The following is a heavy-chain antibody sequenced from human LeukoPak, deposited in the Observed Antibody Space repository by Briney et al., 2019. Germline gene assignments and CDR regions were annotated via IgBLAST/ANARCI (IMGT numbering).Heavy chain of an antibody. Sequence: PGGSLRLSCAASGFTFDDYGMSWVRQAPGKGLEWVSGINWNGGSTGYADSVKGRFTISRDNAKNSLYLQMSSLRAEDTALYYCARGLVPAANIYYYYYYYMDVWGKGTTVTVSS. D-gene: IGHD2-2*01. CDR1: GFTFDDYG. CDR3: ARGLVPAANIYYYYYYYMDV. V-gene: IGHV3-20*04. J-gene: IGHJ6*03. CDR2: INWNGGST.